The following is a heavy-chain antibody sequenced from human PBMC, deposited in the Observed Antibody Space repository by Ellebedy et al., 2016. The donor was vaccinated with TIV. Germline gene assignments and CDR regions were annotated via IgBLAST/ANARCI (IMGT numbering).Heavy chain of an antibody. J-gene: IGHJ4*02. CDR3: AKDRGGNGDFDY. D-gene: IGHD3-16*01. V-gene: IGHV1-3*01. Sequence: NFQGRVTFTTDTAASTVYISLSSLGSEDTAVYYCAKDRGGNGDFDYWGQGTLVTVSS.